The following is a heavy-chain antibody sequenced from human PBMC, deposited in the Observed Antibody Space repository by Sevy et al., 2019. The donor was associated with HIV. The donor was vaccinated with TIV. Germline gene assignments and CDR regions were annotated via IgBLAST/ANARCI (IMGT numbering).Heavy chain of an antibody. D-gene: IGHD3-10*01. Sequence: LSLTCAASGFTFSSYEMNWVRQAPGKGLEWVSYISSSGSTIYYADSVKGRFTISRDNAKNSLYLQMNGLRAEDTAVYYCARDGNLWFGELLYFDYWGQGTLVTVSS. CDR1: GFTFSSYE. V-gene: IGHV3-48*03. CDR2: ISSSGSTI. CDR3: ARDGNLWFGELLYFDY. J-gene: IGHJ4*02.